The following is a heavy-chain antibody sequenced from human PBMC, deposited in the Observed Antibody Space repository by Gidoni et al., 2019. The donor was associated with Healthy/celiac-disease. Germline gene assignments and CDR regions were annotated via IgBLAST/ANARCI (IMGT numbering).Heavy chain of an antibody. CDR3: ARGHSSSWYSDFDY. CDR2: IIPIFGTA. V-gene: IGHV1-69*01. D-gene: IGHD6-13*01. Sequence: QGLEWMGGIIPIFGTANYAQKFPGRVTITADESTSTAYMELSSLRSADTAVYYCARGHSSSWYSDFDYWGQGTLVTVSS. J-gene: IGHJ4*02.